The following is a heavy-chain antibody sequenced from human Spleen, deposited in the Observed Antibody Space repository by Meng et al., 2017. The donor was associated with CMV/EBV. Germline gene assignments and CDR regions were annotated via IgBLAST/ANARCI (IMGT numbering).Heavy chain of an antibody. J-gene: IGHJ4*02. CDR1: TFRSYA. D-gene: IGHD6-6*01. Sequence: TFRSYAISWVRQAPGQGLEWMGGIIPIFGTANYAQHFQGRVTFTTDESMNTAFMELSSLRSEDTAVYYCARSRVPGYRSSFYYFDYWGQGTLVTVSS. V-gene: IGHV1-69*05. CDR2: IIPIFGTA. CDR3: ARSRVPGYRSSFYYFDY.